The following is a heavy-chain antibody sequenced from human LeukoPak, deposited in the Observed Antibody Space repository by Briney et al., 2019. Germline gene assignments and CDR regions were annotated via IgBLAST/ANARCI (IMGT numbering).Heavy chain of an antibody. CDR1: GFTFSAYW. V-gene: IGHV3-23*01. CDR3: ANPIDDFWSGYYTPVGSFDY. Sequence: GGSLRLSCAASGFTFSAYWMSWVRQAPGKGLEWVSAISGSGGSTYYADSVKGRFTISRDNSKNTLYLQMNSLRAEDTAVYYCANPIDDFWSGYYTPVGSFDYWGQGTLVTVSS. J-gene: IGHJ4*02. CDR2: ISGSGGST. D-gene: IGHD3-3*01.